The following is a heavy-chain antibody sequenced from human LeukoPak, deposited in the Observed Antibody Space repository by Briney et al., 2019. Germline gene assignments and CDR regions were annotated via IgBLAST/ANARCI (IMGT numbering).Heavy chain of an antibody. Sequence: ASVKVSCKASGYTFTGYYIHWVRQAPGQGLEWMGWNNPKSGGTNYAQKFQGRVTMTRDTSISTAYVKLSGLRSDDTAIYYCARRTGSSLYFDYWGQGTQVTVSS. J-gene: IGHJ4*02. CDR3: ARRTGSSLYFDY. V-gene: IGHV1-2*02. CDR2: NNPKSGGT. CDR1: GYTFTGYY. D-gene: IGHD1-26*01.